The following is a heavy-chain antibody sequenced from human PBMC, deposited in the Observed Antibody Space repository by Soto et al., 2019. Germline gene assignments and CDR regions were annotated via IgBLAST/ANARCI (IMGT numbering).Heavy chain of an antibody. D-gene: IGHD3-10*01. CDR3: AGDYGSGSYRFDY. CDR1: GVSISSGDYS. V-gene: IGHV4-30-2*01. CDR2: IYQTGST. Sequence: PSETLSLTCAVSGVSISSGDYSWSWIRQPPGKGLEWIGYIYQTGSTLYNPSLKSRVTISIDRSKNQFSLKLTSVTAADAAVYNCAGDYGSGSYRFDYWGQGTLVTVSS. J-gene: IGHJ4*02.